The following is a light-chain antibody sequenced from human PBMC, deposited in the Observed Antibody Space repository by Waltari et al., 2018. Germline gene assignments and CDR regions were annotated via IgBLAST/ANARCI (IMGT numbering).Light chain of an antibody. CDR2: CCS. CDR1: KSNIGADFD. V-gene: IGLV1-40*01. Sequence: QSVLTQPPSVSAAPGQRVTISCSGTKSNIGADFDVPWYQQVPGTSPKLRLTCCSKRPSGFSDRCSGFKSGASASLVITGLQAEDEAMYYCQSYDTTLSAVVFGGGTRLTV. J-gene: IGLJ2*01. CDR3: QSYDTTLSAVV.